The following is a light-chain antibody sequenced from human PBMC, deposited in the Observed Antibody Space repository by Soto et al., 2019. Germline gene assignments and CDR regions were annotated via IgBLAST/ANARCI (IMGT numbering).Light chain of an antibody. CDR2: GAS. CDR1: QSVSSN. J-gene: IGKJ4*02. Sequence: EVVMTQSPATLSVSLGDRATLSCRASQSVSSNLAWYQQKPGQAPRLLIYGASTRATGIPARFSGSGSGTEFTRTISSLQSEDYAVYSCQQYNTWPLTFGGGTKVEVK. V-gene: IGKV3-15*01. CDR3: QQYNTWPLT.